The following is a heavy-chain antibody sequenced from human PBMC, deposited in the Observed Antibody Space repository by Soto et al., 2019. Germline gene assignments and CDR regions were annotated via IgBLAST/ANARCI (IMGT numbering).Heavy chain of an antibody. CDR1: GGSISSYY. Sequence: QVQLQESGPGLVKPSETLSLTCTVSGGSISSYYWSWIRQPPGKGLEWIGYIYYSGSTNYNPSLKSRVTISVDTSKNQFSLKLSSLAAADTAVYYCARTWGGFGDYWGQGTLVTVSS. D-gene: IGHD3-10*01. J-gene: IGHJ4*02. CDR3: ARTWGGFGDY. V-gene: IGHV4-59*01. CDR2: IYYSGST.